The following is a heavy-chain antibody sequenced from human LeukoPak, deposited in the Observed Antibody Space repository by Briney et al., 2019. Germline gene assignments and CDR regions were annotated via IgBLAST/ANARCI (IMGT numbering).Heavy chain of an antibody. J-gene: IGHJ4*02. Sequence: GGSLRLSCAASGFTFSSYSMNWVRQAPGKGLEWVSSISSSSYIYYADSVKGQFTISRDNAKNSLYLQMNSLRAEDTAVYYCARGYYDILTGYSPDFDYWGQGTLVTVSS. CDR1: GFTFSSYS. V-gene: IGHV3-21*01. D-gene: IGHD3-9*01. CDR3: ARGYYDILTGYSPDFDY. CDR2: ISSSSYI.